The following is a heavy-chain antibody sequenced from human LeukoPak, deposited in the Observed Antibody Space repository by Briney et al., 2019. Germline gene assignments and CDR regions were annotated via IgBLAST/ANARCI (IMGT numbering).Heavy chain of an antibody. CDR1: GYTLTSYG. CDR2: ISAYNGNT. J-gene: IGHJ6*03. CDR3: ARHNTGYYDFWSGYWSHNYYYYYMDV. V-gene: IGHV1-18*01. Sequence: GASVKVSCKASGYTLTSYGISWVRQAPGQGLEWMGWISAYNGNTNYAQKLQGRVTITTDESTSTAYMELSSLRSEDTAVYYCARHNTGYYDFWSGYWSHNYYYYYMDVWGKGTTVTVSS. D-gene: IGHD3-3*01.